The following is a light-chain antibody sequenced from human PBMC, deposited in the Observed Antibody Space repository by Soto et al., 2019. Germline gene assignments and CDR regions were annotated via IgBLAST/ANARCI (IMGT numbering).Light chain of an antibody. CDR3: MQGVHWPPFT. J-gene: IGKJ3*01. Sequence: DVVLTQSPLSLPVPLGQPASISCRSSQSLGNSDGNTFLNRFQQRPGQSPRRLIYDISKRDSGVPDRFIGSGSGTDFTLKITRVEAEDVGVYYCMQGVHWPPFTFGPGTKVDLK. CDR1: QSLGNSDGNTF. V-gene: IGKV2-30*01. CDR2: DIS.